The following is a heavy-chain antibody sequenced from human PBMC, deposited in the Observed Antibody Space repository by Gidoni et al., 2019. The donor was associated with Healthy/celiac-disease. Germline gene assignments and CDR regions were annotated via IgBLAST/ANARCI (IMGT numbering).Heavy chain of an antibody. CDR1: GYTLTELS. J-gene: IGHJ6*02. Sequence: QVQLVQSGAEVKKHGASVKVSCKVSGYTLTELSMHGVRQAPGKGLEWMGGFDPEDGETIYEQKFQGRVTMTEDTSTDTAYMELSSLRSEDTAVYYCATAAKQQLVRGYYYYYYGMDVWGQGTTVTVSS. V-gene: IGHV1-24*01. CDR3: ATAAKQQLVRGYYYYYYGMDV. D-gene: IGHD6-13*01. CDR2: FDPEDGET.